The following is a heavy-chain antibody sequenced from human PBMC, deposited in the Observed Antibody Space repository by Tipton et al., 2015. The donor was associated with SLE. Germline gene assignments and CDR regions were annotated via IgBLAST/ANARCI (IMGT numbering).Heavy chain of an antibody. V-gene: IGHV4-34*01. CDR1: GGSFSGYY. CDR2: IYHSGTT. D-gene: IGHD2-8*02. Sequence: TLSLTCAVYGGSFSGYYWSWIRQPPGKGLEWIGSIYHSGTTYYNLSLKSRVTISVDTSKNQFSLKLSSVTAADTAVYYCARDTDFDYWGQGTLVTVSS. CDR3: ARDTDFDY. J-gene: IGHJ4*02.